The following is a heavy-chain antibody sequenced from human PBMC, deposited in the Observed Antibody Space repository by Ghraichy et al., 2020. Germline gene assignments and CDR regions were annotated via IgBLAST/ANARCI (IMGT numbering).Heavy chain of an antibody. V-gene: IGHV3-74*01. CDR3: AVGSWSGAPLPSDY. CDR2: ISSDGGTT. J-gene: IGHJ4*02. CDR1: GFTFISLW. Sequence: GGSLRLSCAASGFTFISLWMHWVRQSPGKGLVWVSGISSDGGTTTFADSVKGRFTISRDNAKNAVYLQMNSLRVEDTAVYHCAVGSWSGAPLPSDYWGQGALVTVSS. D-gene: IGHD3-3*01.